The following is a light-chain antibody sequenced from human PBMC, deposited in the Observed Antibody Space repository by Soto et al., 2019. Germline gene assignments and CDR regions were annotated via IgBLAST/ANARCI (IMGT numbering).Light chain of an antibody. V-gene: IGKV3-11*01. J-gene: IGKJ3*01. CDR2: DAS. Sequence: EIVLTQSPCTLSLSPGERATLSCRASQTVSSFLAWYQQKPGQAPRLLIYDASNRATGIPARFSGSGSGTDFTLTISSLEPEDFAVYYCQQRSNWPPIFTFGPGTKVDIK. CDR1: QTVSSF. CDR3: QQRSNWPPIFT.